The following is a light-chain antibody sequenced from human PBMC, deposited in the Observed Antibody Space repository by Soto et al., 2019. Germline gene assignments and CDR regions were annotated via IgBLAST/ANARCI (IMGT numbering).Light chain of an antibody. CDR1: QSIDTW. V-gene: IGKV1-5*03. J-gene: IGKJ1*01. CDR2: KVS. CDR3: QHYKFFPWT. Sequence: DIQRTQSPSTLSASVGDRVTITCRASQSIDTWLAWYQQKPGEVPKVLIYKVSNLQRGVPSRFSGSGSGTEFTLTISGLQPDDFATYYCQHYKFFPWTFGQGTKVDIK.